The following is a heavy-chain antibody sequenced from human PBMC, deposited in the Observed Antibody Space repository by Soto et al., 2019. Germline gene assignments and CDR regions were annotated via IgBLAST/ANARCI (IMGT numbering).Heavy chain of an antibody. D-gene: IGHD5-12*01. Sequence: SETLSLTCAVYGGSFSGYYWSWIRQPPGKGLEWIGEINHSGSTNYNPSLKSRVTISVDTSKNQFSLKLSSVTAADTAVYYCARGMGYDHYYYYYYMDVWGKGTTVTVSS. CDR2: INHSGST. CDR1: GGSFSGYY. CDR3: ARGMGYDHYYYYYYMDV. J-gene: IGHJ6*03. V-gene: IGHV4-34*01.